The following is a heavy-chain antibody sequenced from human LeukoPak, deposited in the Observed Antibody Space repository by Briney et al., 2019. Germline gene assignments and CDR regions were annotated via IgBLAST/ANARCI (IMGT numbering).Heavy chain of an antibody. D-gene: IGHD6-19*01. CDR3: ARGVRIAVAGYIDY. Sequence: GGSLRHSCAASGFTFSTYAMHWVRQAPGKGLEGVAAISYDGPNKRYADSVKGRFTISRDNSKNTLYLQMNSLRAEDTAVYYCARGVRIAVAGYIDYWGQGTLVTVSS. J-gene: IGHJ4*02. CDR1: GFTFSTYA. CDR2: ISYDGPNK. V-gene: IGHV3-30*04.